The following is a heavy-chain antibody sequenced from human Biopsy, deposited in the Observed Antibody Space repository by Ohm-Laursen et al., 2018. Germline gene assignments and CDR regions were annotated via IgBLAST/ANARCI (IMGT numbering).Heavy chain of an antibody. CDR3: ALAAAQTVTHFDY. V-gene: IGHV3-23*01. J-gene: IGHJ4*02. Sequence: SLRLSCAAPGFTFSSYAMTWFRQAPGKGLEWVSTISGNSDIIYDTDSVRGRFTISRDNTKNTLYLQMNSLRVDDTAVYYCALAAAQTVTHFDYWGQGTLVTVSS. CDR2: ISGNSDII. CDR1: GFTFSSYA. D-gene: IGHD4-17*01.